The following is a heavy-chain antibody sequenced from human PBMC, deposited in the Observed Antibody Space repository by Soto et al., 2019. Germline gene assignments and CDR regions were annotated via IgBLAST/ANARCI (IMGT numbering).Heavy chain of an antibody. CDR1: GGTFSSYA. V-gene: IGHV1-69*01. J-gene: IGHJ6*02. CDR3: ARSQGGSSSLDIYYYYYYGMDV. Sequence: QVQLVQSGAEVKKPGSSVKVSCKAPGGTFSSYAISWVRQAPGQGLEWMGGIIPIFGTAKYAQKFQGRVTIPADESTSTGYVELSSLRSEDTAVYYCARSQGGSSSLDIYYYYYYGMDVWGQGTTVTVSS. CDR2: IIPIFGTA. D-gene: IGHD2-15*01.